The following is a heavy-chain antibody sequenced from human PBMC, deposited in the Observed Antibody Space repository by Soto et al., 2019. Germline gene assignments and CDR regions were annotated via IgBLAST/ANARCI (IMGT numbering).Heavy chain of an antibody. Sequence: PGGSLRLSCAASGFTFSIYAMSWVRQAPGKGLEWVSTIRGDGSGTTYADFVRGRFTISRDNSRNTLYLQMNSLRAEDTAVYHCAREGLVAGTYYHGMDVWGQGTTVTVSS. J-gene: IGHJ6*02. D-gene: IGHD6-19*01. V-gene: IGHV3-23*01. CDR1: GFTFSIYA. CDR2: IRGDGSGT. CDR3: AREGLVAGTYYHGMDV.